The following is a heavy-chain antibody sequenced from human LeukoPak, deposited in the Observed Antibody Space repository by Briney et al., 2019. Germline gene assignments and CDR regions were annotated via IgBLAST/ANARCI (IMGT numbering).Heavy chain of an antibody. CDR2: IIPIFGTA. D-gene: IGHD6-13*01. Sequence: SVKVSCKASGGTSSSYAISWVRQAPGQGLEWMGGIIPIFGTANYAQKFQGRVTITADESTSTAYMELSSLRSEDTAVYYCARDIAAAGDDAFDIWGQGTMVTVSS. V-gene: IGHV1-69*01. CDR1: GGTSSSYA. J-gene: IGHJ3*02. CDR3: ARDIAAAGDDAFDI.